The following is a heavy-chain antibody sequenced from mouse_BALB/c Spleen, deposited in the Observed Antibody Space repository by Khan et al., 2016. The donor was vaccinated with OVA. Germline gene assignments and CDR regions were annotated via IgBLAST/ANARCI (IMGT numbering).Heavy chain of an antibody. J-gene: IGHJ2*01. CDR1: GFSLTNYG. Sequence: GKLKEAGPGLGQPSQSLSITCTVSGFSLTNYGVHWVRQSPGKGLEWLGVIWSGGITDYNETFISRLSISKDISKSQVFFKMNSLQANDTAIYYCAKNRNGYFDYWGQGTTLTVSS. D-gene: IGHD1-1*02. V-gene: IGHV2-2*02. CDR2: IWSGGIT. CDR3: AKNRNGYFDY.